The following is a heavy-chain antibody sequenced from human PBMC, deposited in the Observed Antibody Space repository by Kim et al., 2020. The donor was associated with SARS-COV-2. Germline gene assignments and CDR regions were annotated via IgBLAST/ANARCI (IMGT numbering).Heavy chain of an antibody. J-gene: IGHJ6*02. CDR3: ARGGVAAAVLVYYYGMDV. D-gene: IGHD6-13*01. Sequence: SETLSLTCTVSGGSVSSGGYYWSWIRQPPGKGLEWIGYIYYSGSTNYNPSLKSRVTISVDTSKNQFSLKLSSVTAADTAVYYCARGGVAAAVLVYYYGMDVWGQGTTVTVSS. V-gene: IGHV4-61*08. CDR2: IYYSGST. CDR1: GGSVSSGGYY.